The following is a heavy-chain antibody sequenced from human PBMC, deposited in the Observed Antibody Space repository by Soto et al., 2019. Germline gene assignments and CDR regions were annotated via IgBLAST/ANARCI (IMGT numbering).Heavy chain of an antibody. V-gene: IGHV3-23*01. Sequence: GGSLRHSCTASGFSFSDYVMSWVRQAPGRGLEWVSAVSGSGISTFYADSVKGRFIISGDNSKNTLFLQVNSLKAEDTAVYFCARVQVQDLENIFDYWGQGPLVTVSS. D-gene: IGHD3-3*01. CDR1: GFSFSDYV. J-gene: IGHJ4*02. CDR3: ARVQVQDLENIFDY. CDR2: VSGSGIST.